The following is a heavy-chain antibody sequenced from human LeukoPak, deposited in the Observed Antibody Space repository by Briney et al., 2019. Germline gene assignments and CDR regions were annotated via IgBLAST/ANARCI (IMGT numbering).Heavy chain of an antibody. CDR1: GDSVSFSY. D-gene: IGHD4-17*01. V-gene: IGHV4-59*02. J-gene: IGHJ4*02. CDR2: IYHSGST. Sequence: SETLSLTCAVSGDSVSFSYWSWIRQPPGKGLEWIGYIYHSGSTNYNPSLKSRVTISVDTSKNQFSLKLSSVTAADTAVYYCASQRDYGFVIPHWGQGTLVTVSS. CDR3: ASQRDYGFVIPH.